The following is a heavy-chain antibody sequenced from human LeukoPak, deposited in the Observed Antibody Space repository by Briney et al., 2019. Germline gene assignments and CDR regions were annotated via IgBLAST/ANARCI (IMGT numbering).Heavy chain of an antibody. D-gene: IGHD1-26*01. CDR2: INSDGSST. CDR1: GFTFSNYW. Sequence: GGSLTLSCGASGFTFSNYWMHWVRQAPGKGLEWVSRINSDGSSTSYADSVKGRFTISRDNAKNTLHLQMNSLTVEDTAVYYCAKGGSYTIDYWGQGILVSVSS. CDR3: AKGGSYTIDY. J-gene: IGHJ4*02. V-gene: IGHV3-74*01.